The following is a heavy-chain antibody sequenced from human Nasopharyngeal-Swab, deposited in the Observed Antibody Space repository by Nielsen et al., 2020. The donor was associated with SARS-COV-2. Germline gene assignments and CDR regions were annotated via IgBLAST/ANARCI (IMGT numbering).Heavy chain of an antibody. Sequence: GESLKISCAASGFTFSDYYMSWIRQAPGKGLEWVSYISSSGSTIYYADSVKGRFTISRDNAKNSLYLQMNSLRAEDTAVYYCASWVAPSPFWYYYYGMDVWGQGTTVTVSS. CDR2: ISSSGSTI. CDR1: GFTFSDYY. J-gene: IGHJ6*02. CDR3: ASWVAPSPFWYYYYGMDV. D-gene: IGHD3-3*01. V-gene: IGHV3-11*04.